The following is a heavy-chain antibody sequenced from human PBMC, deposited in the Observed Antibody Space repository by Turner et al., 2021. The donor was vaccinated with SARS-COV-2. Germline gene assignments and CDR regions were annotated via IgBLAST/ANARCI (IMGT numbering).Heavy chain of an antibody. CDR1: GFTFSSYG. CDR2: LWYDVSNK. D-gene: IGHD6-13*01. Sequence: VQLVESGGGVVQPGWSLRLSCAASGFTFSSYGMHWVRPARGKGLEWVAFLWYDVSNKYNADSEKGRFTISRDNSKNTLYLQMNSLRAGDTAVYFCARGSAGGDVWGQGTTVTVSS. CDR3: ARGSAGGDV. V-gene: IGHV3-33*01. J-gene: IGHJ6*02.